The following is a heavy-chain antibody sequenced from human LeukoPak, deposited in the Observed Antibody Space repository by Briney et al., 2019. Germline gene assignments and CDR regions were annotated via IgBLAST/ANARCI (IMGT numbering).Heavy chain of an antibody. V-gene: IGHV3-30*14. CDR1: GFTFSSYA. CDR2: ISYDGSSK. CDR3: ARDSQSTADY. J-gene: IGHJ4*02. D-gene: IGHD2-2*01. Sequence: GGSLRLSCAASGFTFSSYAMHWVRQAPGKGLEWVAVISYDGSSKFHADSVNGRFTISRDNSKNTLYLQMNSLRAEDTAVYYCARDSQSTADYWGQGTLVTVS.